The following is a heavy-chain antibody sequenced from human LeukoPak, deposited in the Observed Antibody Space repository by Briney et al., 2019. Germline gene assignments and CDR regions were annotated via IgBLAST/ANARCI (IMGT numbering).Heavy chain of an antibody. CDR2: INSAGTSK. V-gene: IGHV3-21*01. J-gene: IGHJ4*02. CDR3: ARGRNAGGPYYSDY. CDR1: GFTFSTFG. Sequence: PGGSLRLSCATAGFTFSTFGIHWVRQAPGKGLEWVSSINSAGTSKKYADSLKGRFTISRDNAKNSLFLQLSSLRDEDTAVYYCARGRNAGGPYYSDYWGQGTLVTVSS. D-gene: IGHD4-23*01.